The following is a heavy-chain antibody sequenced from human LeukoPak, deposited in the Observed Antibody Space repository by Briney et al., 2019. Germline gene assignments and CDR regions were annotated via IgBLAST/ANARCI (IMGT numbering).Heavy chain of an antibody. CDR2: ISSSSSYI. D-gene: IGHD3-22*01. CDR3: ARAYYYDSSGVPYYFDD. CDR1: GFTFSSYS. J-gene: IGHJ4*02. Sequence: GGSLRLSCAASGFTFSSYSMNWVRQAPGKGLEWVSSISSSSSYIYYADSVKGRFTISRGNAKNSLYLQMNSLRAEDTAVYYCARAYYYDSSGVPYYFDDWGQGTLVTVSS. V-gene: IGHV3-21*01.